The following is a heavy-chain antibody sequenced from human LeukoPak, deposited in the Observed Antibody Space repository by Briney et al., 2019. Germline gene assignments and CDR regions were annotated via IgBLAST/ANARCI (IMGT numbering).Heavy chain of an antibody. V-gene: IGHV4-59*01. CDR3: ATGVTTPEIEDYY. Sequence: PSETLSLTCTVSGGSISSYYWSWIRQPPGKGLEWIGYIYYSGSTNYNPSLKSRVTISVDTSKNQFSLKLSSVTAADTAVYYCATGVTTPEIEDYYWGQGTLVTVSS. CDR2: IYYSGST. CDR1: GGSISSYY. J-gene: IGHJ4*02. D-gene: IGHD4-17*01.